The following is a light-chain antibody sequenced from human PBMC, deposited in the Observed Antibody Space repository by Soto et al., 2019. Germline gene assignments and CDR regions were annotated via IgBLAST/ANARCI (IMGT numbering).Light chain of an antibody. CDR3: QQSYSTPSLT. Sequence: DIQMTQSPSSLSASVGDRVTLTCRASQSIDKYLNWYRQKPGKGPNLLIYAASNLRTGVPSRFSGSGYGTDFTLTISSLLPEDFAIYFCQQSYSTPSLTFGGGTKVEIK. CDR2: AAS. V-gene: IGKV1-39*01. CDR1: QSIDKY. J-gene: IGKJ4*01.